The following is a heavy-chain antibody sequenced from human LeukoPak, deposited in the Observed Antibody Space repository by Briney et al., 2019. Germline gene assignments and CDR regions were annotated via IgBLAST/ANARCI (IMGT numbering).Heavy chain of an antibody. J-gene: IGHJ4*02. D-gene: IGHD7-27*01. CDR3: ARDSSNWGLFDY. Sequence: ASVKVSCKASGYTFTNYGISWVRQAPGQGLEYMGWISAYSGHTNYAQKIQGRVTMTTDTSTSTAYMELRSLRSDDTAVYYCARDSSNWGLFDYWGQGTLVTVSS. CDR2: ISAYSGHT. CDR1: GYTFTNYG. V-gene: IGHV1-18*01.